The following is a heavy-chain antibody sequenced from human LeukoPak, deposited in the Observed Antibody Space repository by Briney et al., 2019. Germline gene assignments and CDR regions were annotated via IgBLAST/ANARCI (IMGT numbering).Heavy chain of an antibody. CDR3: ARQDDSSGYYYGPFDY. CDR2: IYPGDSDT. D-gene: IGHD3-22*01. Sequence: GESLKISCKGSGYSFTSYWIGWVRQMPAKGLEWMGIIYPGDSDTRYSPSFQGQVTISADKSISTAYLQWSSLRASDTAMYYCARQDDSSGYYYGPFDYWGQGTLVTVSS. J-gene: IGHJ4*02. V-gene: IGHV5-51*01. CDR1: GYSFTSYW.